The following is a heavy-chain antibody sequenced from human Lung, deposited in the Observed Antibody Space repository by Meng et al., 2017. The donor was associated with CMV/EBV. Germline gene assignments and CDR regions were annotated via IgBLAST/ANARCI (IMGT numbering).Heavy chain of an antibody. CDR3: ARSIVVVIATLDP. V-gene: IGHV1-2*02. D-gene: IGHD2-21*01. CDR1: GYTFTAYY. CDR2: INPNTGDT. J-gene: IGHJ5*02. Sequence: ASVKVSCKASGYTFTAYYLHWVRQAPGQGLEWMGWINPNTGDTNYAQKFQGRVTMTRDTSISTAYMELSSLTSDDTAVYYCARSIVVVIATLDPWGQGTLVNVSS.